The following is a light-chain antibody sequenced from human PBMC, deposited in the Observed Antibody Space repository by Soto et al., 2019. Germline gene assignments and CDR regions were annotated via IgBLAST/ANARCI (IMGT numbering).Light chain of an antibody. V-gene: IGLV1-47*01. CDR1: SSNIGSNY. CDR3: AAWDDSLSGFDV. CDR2: RNN. Sequence: QSVLTQPPSASGTPGQRFTISCSGSSSNIGSNYVYWYQQLPGTAPKLLIYRNNQRPSGVPDRFSGSKSGTSASLAISGLRSEDEADYYCAAWDDSLSGFDVFGTGTKLTVL. J-gene: IGLJ1*01.